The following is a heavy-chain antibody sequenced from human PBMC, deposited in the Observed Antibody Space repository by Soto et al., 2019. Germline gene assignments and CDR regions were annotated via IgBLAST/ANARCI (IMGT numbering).Heavy chain of an antibody. V-gene: IGHV3-7*03. CDR3: ARTRDSSADFDC. CDR1: GFTFSRHW. CDR2: IKQDGSDK. Sequence: GVSLRLSCAASGFTFSRHWMTWVRQAPGKGLEWVANIKQDGSDKYYVDSVKGRFTISRDNAKNSLYLQLNRLRAEDTDVYYCARTRDSSADFDCWGQGTLVTVSS. D-gene: IGHD6-25*01. J-gene: IGHJ4*02.